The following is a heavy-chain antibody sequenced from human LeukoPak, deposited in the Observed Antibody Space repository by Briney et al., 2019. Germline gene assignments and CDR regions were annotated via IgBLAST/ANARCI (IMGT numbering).Heavy chain of an antibody. Sequence: GGSLRLSCAASGFTFSSYSMNWVRQAPGKGLEWVSSISSSSSYIYYADSVKGRFTTSRDNAKNSLYLQMNSLRAEDTAVYYCAREPSNYYDSSGYDYWGQGTLVTVSS. V-gene: IGHV3-21*01. D-gene: IGHD3-22*01. CDR1: GFTFSSYS. J-gene: IGHJ4*02. CDR3: AREPSNYYDSSGYDY. CDR2: ISSSSSYI.